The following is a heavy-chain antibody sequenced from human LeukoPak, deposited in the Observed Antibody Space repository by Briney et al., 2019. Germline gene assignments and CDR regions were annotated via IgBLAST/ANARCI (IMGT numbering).Heavy chain of an antibody. CDR1: GYTFTSYG. J-gene: IGHJ4*02. D-gene: IGHD3-3*01. CDR3: ARGNKITIFGVVIGYYFDY. CDR2: ISTYNGNT. Sequence: ASVKVSCKAVGYTFTSYGISWVRQAPGQGLEWMGWISTYNGNTNYAQKFQGRVTITRNTSISTAYMELSSLRSEDTAVYYCARGNKITIFGVVIGYYFDYWGQGTLVTVSS. V-gene: IGHV1-18*01.